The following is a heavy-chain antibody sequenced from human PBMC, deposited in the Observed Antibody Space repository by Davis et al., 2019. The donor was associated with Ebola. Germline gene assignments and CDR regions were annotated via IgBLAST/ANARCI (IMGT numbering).Heavy chain of an antibody. CDR3: ARGFLRDGFDI. J-gene: IGHJ3*02. Sequence: PSETLSLTCAISGDSVSSGGWNWIRQSPSRGLEWLGRTYYYRSKWYIDYAESVRGRIIINPDTSKNQLSLQLNSVTPEDTAVYYCARGFLRDGFDIWGQGTMITVSS. CDR2: TYYYRSKWYI. V-gene: IGHV6-1*01. CDR1: GDSVSSGG. D-gene: IGHD3-3*01.